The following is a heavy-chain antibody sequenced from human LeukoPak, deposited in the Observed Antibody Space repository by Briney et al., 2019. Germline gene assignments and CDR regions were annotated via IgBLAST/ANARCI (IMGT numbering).Heavy chain of an antibody. CDR1: GFTFSSYA. D-gene: IGHD2-15*01. CDR3: AKAARYCSGGSCNNWFDP. Sequence: GGSLRLSCAASGFTFSSYAMSWVRQAPGKGLEWVSAISGSGTNTYYADSMKGRFTISRDNAKNSLYLQMNSLRAEDTALYYCAKAARYCSGGSCNNWFDPWGQGTLVTVSS. CDR2: ISGSGTNT. V-gene: IGHV3-23*01. J-gene: IGHJ5*02.